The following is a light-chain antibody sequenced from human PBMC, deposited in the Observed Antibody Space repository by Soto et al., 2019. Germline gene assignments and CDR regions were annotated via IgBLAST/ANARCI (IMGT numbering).Light chain of an antibody. CDR1: QSSSRS. Sequence: DIQMTQSPSTLSASVGDRVTITCRASQSSSRSLAWYQQKSGKAPKLLIYDASSLESGVPSRFSGSGFATAFTLTISGLQTDDFATYSYNQYQSYFLNFGPGTTVDIK. J-gene: IGKJ3*01. CDR2: DAS. V-gene: IGKV1-5*01. CDR3: NQYQSYFLN.